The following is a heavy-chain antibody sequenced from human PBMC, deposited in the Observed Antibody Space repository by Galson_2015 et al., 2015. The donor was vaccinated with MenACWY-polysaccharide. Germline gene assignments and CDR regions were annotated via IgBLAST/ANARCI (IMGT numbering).Heavy chain of an antibody. CDR1: GFTFSNYW. Sequence: SLRLSCAASGFTFSNYWMSWVSQAPGEGLEWVASIKPDGSDKYYVDSVKGRFIISRDNAQNSLFLQMSNLRAEDTAVNYCARLFGGVTTYDYWGQGTLVTVSS. D-gene: IGHD3-16*01. CDR3: ARLFGGVTTYDY. CDR2: IKPDGSDK. V-gene: IGHV3-7*01. J-gene: IGHJ4*02.